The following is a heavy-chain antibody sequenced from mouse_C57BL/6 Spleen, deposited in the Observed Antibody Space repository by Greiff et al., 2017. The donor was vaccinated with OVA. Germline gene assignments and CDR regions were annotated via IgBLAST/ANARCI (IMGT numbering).Heavy chain of an antibody. J-gene: IGHJ4*01. V-gene: IGHV14-1*01. CDR1: GFNIKDYY. Sequence: VQLQQSGAELVRPGASVKLSCTASGFNIKDYYMHWVKQRPEQGLEWIGRIDPEDGDTEYAPKFQGKATMTADTSSNTAYLQLSSLTSEDTAVYYCTTPLYGFYAMDYWGQGTSVTVSS. CDR3: TTPLYGFYAMDY. D-gene: IGHD1-2*01. CDR2: IDPEDGDT.